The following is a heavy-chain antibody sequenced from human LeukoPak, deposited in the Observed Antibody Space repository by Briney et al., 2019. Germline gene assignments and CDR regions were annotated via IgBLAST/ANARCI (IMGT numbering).Heavy chain of an antibody. CDR3: ASDGYCSSTSYDDAFDI. D-gene: IGHD2-2*01. CDR2: IIPIFGTA. Sequence: ASVKVSCKASGGTFSSYAISWVRQAPGQGLEWMGGIIPIFGTANYAQKFQGRVTITADESTSTAYMELSSLRSEDTAVYYCASDGYCSSTSYDDAFDIWGQGTMVTVSS. CDR1: GGTFSSYA. J-gene: IGHJ3*02. V-gene: IGHV1-69*13.